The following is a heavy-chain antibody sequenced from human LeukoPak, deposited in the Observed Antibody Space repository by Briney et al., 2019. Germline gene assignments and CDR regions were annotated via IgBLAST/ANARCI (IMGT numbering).Heavy chain of an antibody. V-gene: IGHV3-23*01. CDR2: IFGSGGSP. Sequence: GGSLRLSCEASGFTFGSHAMYWVRQAPGKGLEGVAGIFGSGGSPHYADSVKGRFTISRDNPRTTVYLQINSLRDDDTAVYYCGKTTVGYSSGQKPAWPVDFWGQGTLVTVSS. J-gene: IGHJ4*02. CDR3: GKTTVGYSSGQKPAWPVDF. D-gene: IGHD5-18*01. CDR1: GFTFGSHA.